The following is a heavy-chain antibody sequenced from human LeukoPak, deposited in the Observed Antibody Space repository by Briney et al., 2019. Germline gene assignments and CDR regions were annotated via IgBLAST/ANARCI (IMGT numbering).Heavy chain of an antibody. CDR1: GFTFSNYW. CDR3: ASLHRYCSSTSCYTGHFDY. D-gene: IGHD2-2*02. V-gene: IGHV3-7*01. CDR2: INQDGSEK. J-gene: IGHJ4*02. Sequence: SGGSLRLSCGASGFTFSNYWMSWVRQAPGKGLEWVANINQDGSEKYYVDAVGGRFTISRDNAKNSLYLQMNSLRAEDTAVYYCASLHRYCSSTSCYTGHFDYWGQGTLVTVSS.